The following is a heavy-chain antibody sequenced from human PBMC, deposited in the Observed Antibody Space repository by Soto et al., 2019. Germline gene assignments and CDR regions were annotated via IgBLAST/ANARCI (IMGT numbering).Heavy chain of an antibody. J-gene: IGHJ6*02. CDR1: GTSISSYY. Sequence: PSATLALTCTSSGTSISSYYCSLIRQPPGKGLEWIGYIYYSGSTNYNPSLKSRVTISVDTSKNQFSLKLSSVTAADTAVYYCVRWPIYSPREGLPGMDVWGQGTTVTVSS. D-gene: IGHD5-18*01. V-gene: IGHV4-59*01. CDR2: IYYSGST. CDR3: VRWPIYSPREGLPGMDV.